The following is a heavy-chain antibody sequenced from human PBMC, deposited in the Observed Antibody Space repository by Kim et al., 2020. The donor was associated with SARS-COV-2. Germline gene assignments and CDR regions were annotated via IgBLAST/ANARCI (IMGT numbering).Heavy chain of an antibody. CDR3: ARTPRAAAHLDY. CDR2: IDWDDDK. CDR1: GFSLSTSGMC. Sequence: SGPTLVNPTQTLTLTCTFSGFSLSTSGMCVSWIRQPPGKALEWLARIDWDDDKYYSTSLKTRLSISKDTSKNQVVLTMTNMDPVDTATYYCARTPRAAAHLDYWGQGTLVTVSS. D-gene: IGHD6-13*01. V-gene: IGHV2-70*11. J-gene: IGHJ4*02.